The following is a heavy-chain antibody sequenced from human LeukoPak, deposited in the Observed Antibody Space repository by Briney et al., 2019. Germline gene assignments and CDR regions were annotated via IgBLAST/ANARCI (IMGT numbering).Heavy chain of an antibody. Sequence: ASVKVSCKASGYTFTSYYMHWVRQAPGQGLEWMGWISAYNGNTNYAQKLQGRVTMTTDTSTSTAYMELRSLRSDDTAVYYCARALQTYGDVYYFDYWGQGTLVTVSS. CDR3: ARALQTYGDVYYFDY. CDR1: GYTFTSYY. V-gene: IGHV1-18*04. CDR2: ISAYNGNT. J-gene: IGHJ4*02. D-gene: IGHD4-17*01.